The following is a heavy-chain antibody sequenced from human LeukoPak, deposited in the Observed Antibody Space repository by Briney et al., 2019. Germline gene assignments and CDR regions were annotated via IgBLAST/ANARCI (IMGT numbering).Heavy chain of an antibody. D-gene: IGHD4-23*01. CDR1: GYTFTGYY. J-gene: IGHJ4*02. V-gene: IGHV1-2*02. Sequence: ASVKVSCKASGYTFTGYYMHWVRQAPGQGLEWMGWINPNSGGTNYAQKFQGRVTMTRDTSISTAYMELSRLRSDDTAVYYCAREVWDDYGGNSGGSTYTDYWGQGTLVTVSS. CDR2: INPNSGGT. CDR3: AREVWDDYGGNSGGSTYTDY.